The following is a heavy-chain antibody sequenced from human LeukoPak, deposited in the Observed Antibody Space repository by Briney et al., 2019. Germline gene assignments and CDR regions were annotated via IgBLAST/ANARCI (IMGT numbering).Heavy chain of an antibody. D-gene: IGHD4-11*01. CDR3: ARDGTMTPITTGYYYYGMDV. J-gene: IGHJ6*02. CDR1: GFTFSSYV. CDR2: ISYDGGNK. Sequence: PGGSLRLSCAASGFTFSSYVMHWVRQAPGKGLEWVGFISYDGGNKYHADSVKGRFTISRDNSKNTLYLQMNSLRPEDTAVYYCARDGTMTPITTGYYYYGMDVWGQGTTVAVSS. V-gene: IGHV3-30*04.